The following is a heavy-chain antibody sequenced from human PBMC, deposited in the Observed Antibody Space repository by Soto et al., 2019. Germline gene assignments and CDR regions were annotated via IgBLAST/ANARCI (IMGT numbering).Heavy chain of an antibody. Sequence: GGSLRLSCAASGFTFSSYSMNWVRQAPGKGLEWVPSISSSSSYIYYADSVKGRFTISRDNAKNSLYLQMNSLRAEDTAVYYCARERSGYSSSWYLSGGMDVWGQGTTVTVSS. V-gene: IGHV3-21*01. CDR1: GFTFSSYS. J-gene: IGHJ6*02. D-gene: IGHD6-13*01. CDR3: ARERSGYSSSWYLSGGMDV. CDR2: ISSSSSYI.